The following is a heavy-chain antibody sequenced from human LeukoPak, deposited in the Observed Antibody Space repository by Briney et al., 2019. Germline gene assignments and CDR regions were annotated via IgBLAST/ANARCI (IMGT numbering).Heavy chain of an antibody. J-gene: IGHJ6*03. CDR2: IYTSGST. V-gene: IGHV4-4*09. Sequence: PSETLSLTCTVSGGSISSYYWSWIRQPPGKGLEWIGYIYTSGSTNYNPSLKSRVTISVDTSKNQFSLKLSSVTAADTAVYYCARLGAAASPRYYYYMDVWGKGTTVTVSS. CDR1: GGSISSYY. CDR3: ARLGAAASPRYYYYMDV. D-gene: IGHD6-13*01.